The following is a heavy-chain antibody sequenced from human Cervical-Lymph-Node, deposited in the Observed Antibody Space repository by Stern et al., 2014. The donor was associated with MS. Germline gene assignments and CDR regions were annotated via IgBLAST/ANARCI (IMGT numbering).Heavy chain of an antibody. J-gene: IGHJ6*02. Sequence: QVQLVQSGAEVKKPGASVKVSCKVSGYTLTELSMHWVRQAPGKGLEWMGGFDPEDGETIYAQKFQGRVTMTEDTSTDTAYMELSSLRSEETAVYYCATDRDDFRSGYSAPTKGYGLDVWGQGTTVTVPS. D-gene: IGHD3-3*01. CDR2: FDPEDGET. V-gene: IGHV1-24*01. CDR1: GYTLTELS. CDR3: ATDRDDFRSGYSAPTKGYGLDV.